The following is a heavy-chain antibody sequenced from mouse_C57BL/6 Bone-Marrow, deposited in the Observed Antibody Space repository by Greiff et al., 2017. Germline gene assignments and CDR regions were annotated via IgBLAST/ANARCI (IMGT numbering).Heavy chain of an antibody. CDR3: TRTTGVEAY. CDR2: IDPETGDT. J-gene: IGHJ3*01. CDR1: GFNIKDDY. D-gene: IGHD1-1*01. Sequence: VQLKQSGAELVRPGASVKLSCTASGFNIKDDYMHWVKQRPEQGLEWIGWIDPETGDTEYASKVQGQATITADTSSNTAYQQISSLTAEDTAVYDWTRTTGVEAYWGQGTLVTVSA. V-gene: IGHV14-4*01.